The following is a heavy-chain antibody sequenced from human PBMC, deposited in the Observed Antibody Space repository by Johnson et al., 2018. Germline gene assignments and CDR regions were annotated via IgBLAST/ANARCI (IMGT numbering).Heavy chain of an antibody. CDR3: ARVITGTTYTFDI. V-gene: IGHV4-59*01. CDR2: IYYTGST. D-gene: IGHD1-7*01. J-gene: IGHJ3*02. Sequence: QVQLQESGPGLVKPSETLSLTCTVSGGSISSYYWSWIRQPPGKGLEFLGYIYYTGSTNYAPSLTSRVSISVDKSMNQFSLKLSSVTAADTAMYYGARVITGTTYTFDIWGQGTMVTVSS. CDR1: GGSISSYY.